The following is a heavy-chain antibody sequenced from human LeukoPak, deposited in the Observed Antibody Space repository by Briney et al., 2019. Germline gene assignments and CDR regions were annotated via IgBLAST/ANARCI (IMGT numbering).Heavy chain of an antibody. V-gene: IGHV1-18*01. J-gene: IGHJ6*03. CDR1: GYTFTSYG. D-gene: IGHD2-15*01. Sequence: VGSVKVSCKASGYTFTSYGISWVRQAPGQGLEWMGWISAYNGNTNDAQKLQGRVTMTTDTSTSTAYMELRSLRSDDTAVYYCARSDRPGSYCSGGSCYQYYYYYYYMDVWGKGTTVTVSS. CDR3: ARSDRPGSYCSGGSCYQYYYYYYYMDV. CDR2: ISAYNGNT.